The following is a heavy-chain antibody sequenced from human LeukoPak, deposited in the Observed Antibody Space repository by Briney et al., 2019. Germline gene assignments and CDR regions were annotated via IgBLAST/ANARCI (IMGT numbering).Heavy chain of an antibody. CDR2: ISDSGGST. J-gene: IGHJ4*02. CDR1: GFTFTSYA. V-gene: IGHV3-23*01. Sequence: PGGSLRLSCAASGFTFTSYAMSWVRQAPGKGLEWASAISDSGGSTYYADSVKGRFTISRDNSKNTLYLQMNSLRAEDTAVYYCAKAFDTDMAHWGQGTLVTVSS. D-gene: IGHD5-18*01. CDR3: AKAFDTDMAH.